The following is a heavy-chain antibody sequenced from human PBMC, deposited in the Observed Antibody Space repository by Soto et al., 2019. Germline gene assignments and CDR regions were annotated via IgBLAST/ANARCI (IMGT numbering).Heavy chain of an antibody. D-gene: IGHD3-10*01. CDR1: GYTFTSYG. Sequence: GASVKVSCKASGYTFTSYGISWVRQAPGQGLEWMGWISAYNGNTNYAQKLQGRVTMTTDTSTSTAYMELRSLRSDDTAVYYCARDPSAYYYGSGSYPWFDPWGQGPLVTVSS. CDR3: ARDPSAYYYGSGSYPWFDP. J-gene: IGHJ5*02. CDR2: ISAYNGNT. V-gene: IGHV1-18*01.